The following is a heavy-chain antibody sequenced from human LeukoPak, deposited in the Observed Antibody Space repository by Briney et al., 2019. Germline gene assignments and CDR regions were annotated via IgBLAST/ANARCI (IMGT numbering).Heavy chain of an antibody. Sequence: SDTLSLTCTVSGCSISSYYWSWIRQPAGKGLEWIGRIYTSGSTNYNPSLQNRITMSVDTAKNQFSLKLSCVAVADTAVYYCARDLPYSSSWYGSVYDYYYGMDVWGQGTTVTVSS. J-gene: IGHJ6*02. CDR1: GCSISSYY. CDR2: IYTSGST. D-gene: IGHD6-13*01. CDR3: ARDLPYSSSWYGSVYDYYYGMDV. V-gene: IGHV4-4*07.